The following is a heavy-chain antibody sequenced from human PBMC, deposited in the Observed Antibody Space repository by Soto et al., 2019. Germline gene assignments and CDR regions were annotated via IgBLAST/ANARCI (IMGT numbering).Heavy chain of an antibody. J-gene: IGHJ4*02. CDR3: AHRRRRGLTGTWNFGSFDY. Sequence: QITLRESGPTLVRPTQTLTLTCSFSGFSLSTSEVGVGWIRQPPGKALEWLALIYWDDDKLYSPSLKSRLIITKDTSKNQVVLTMTNMDPMAAATYYCAHRRRRGLTGTWNFGSFDYWGQGTLVTVSS. CDR2: IYWDDDK. CDR1: GFSLSTSEVG. V-gene: IGHV2-5*02. D-gene: IGHD3-9*01.